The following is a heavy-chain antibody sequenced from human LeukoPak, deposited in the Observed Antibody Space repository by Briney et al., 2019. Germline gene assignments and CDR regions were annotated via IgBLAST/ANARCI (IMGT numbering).Heavy chain of an antibody. J-gene: IGHJ4*02. CDR1: GGSISSYY. CDR3: ARGNSGSASYYFDY. CDR2: ISYNGRT. Sequence: PSETLSLTCTVSGGSISSYYWSWIRQPPGERLELIGYISYNGRTDSKPSLKSRVTISVDTSKNQFSLKLRSVTAADTAVYYCARGNSGSASYYFDYWGRGTLVTVSS. D-gene: IGHD5-12*01. V-gene: IGHV4-59*08.